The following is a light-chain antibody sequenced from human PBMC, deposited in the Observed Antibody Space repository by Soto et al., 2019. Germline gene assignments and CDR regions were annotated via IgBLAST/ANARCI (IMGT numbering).Light chain of an antibody. V-gene: IGKV1-5*03. CDR3: QQYNSFSPLS. CDR1: QSISNW. Sequence: DIQMTQSPSTLSASVRDRVTITCRASQSISNWLAWYQQKPGKAPKLLIYKASNLESGVPSRFSGSGSGTEFTLTISSLQPDDFATYYCQQYNSFSPLSFGQGTKLEIK. J-gene: IGKJ2*01. CDR2: KAS.